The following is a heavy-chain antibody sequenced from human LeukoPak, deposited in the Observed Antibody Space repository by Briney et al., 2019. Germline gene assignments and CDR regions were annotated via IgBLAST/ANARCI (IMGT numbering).Heavy chain of an antibody. V-gene: IGHV1-18*01. Sequence: ASVTVSCKASGYTFTSYYINWVRQAPGQGLEWMGWVSTYNGNTNYAQKFQGRVTMATDTSTSTTYLDLRSLKSDDTAVYYCVRAMNDYGDFVDVFDVWGQGTLVTVGS. CDR3: VRAMNDYGDFVDVFDV. CDR2: VSTYNGNT. D-gene: IGHD4-17*01. J-gene: IGHJ3*01. CDR1: GYTFTSYY.